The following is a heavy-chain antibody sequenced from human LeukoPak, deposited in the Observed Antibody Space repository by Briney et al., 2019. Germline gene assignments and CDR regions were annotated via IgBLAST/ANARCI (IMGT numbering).Heavy chain of an antibody. CDR3: ASERSSSWTEYFQH. Sequence: SQTLSLTCTVSGGSISRGSYYWSWIRQPPGKGLEWIGRIYTSGSTNYNPSLKSRVTISVDTSKNQFSLKLSSVTAADTAVYYCASERSSSWTEYFQHWGQGTLVTVSS. V-gene: IGHV4-61*02. CDR2: IYTSGST. D-gene: IGHD6-13*01. CDR1: GGSISRGSYY. J-gene: IGHJ1*01.